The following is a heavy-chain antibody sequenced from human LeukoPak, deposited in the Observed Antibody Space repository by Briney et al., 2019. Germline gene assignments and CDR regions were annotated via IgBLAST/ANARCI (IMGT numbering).Heavy chain of an antibody. V-gene: IGHV4-34*01. Sequence: SETLSLTCAVYGGSFSGYYWSWIRQPPGKGLEWIGEINHSGSTNYNPSLKSRVAISVDTSKNQFSLKLSSVTAADTAMYYCARGSRGYYDSSGWHDWGQGTLVTVSS. J-gene: IGHJ4*02. CDR3: ARGSRGYYDSSGWHD. CDR2: INHSGST. CDR1: GGSFSGYY. D-gene: IGHD3-22*01.